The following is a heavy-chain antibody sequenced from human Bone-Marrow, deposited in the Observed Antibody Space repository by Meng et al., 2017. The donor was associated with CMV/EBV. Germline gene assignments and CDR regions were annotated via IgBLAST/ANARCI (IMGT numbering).Heavy chain of an antibody. CDR1: GFTFSNYA. J-gene: IGHJ4*02. D-gene: IGHD2-15*01. Sequence: GGSLRLSCAASGFTFSNYAMSWFRQAPGKGLEWVSSMSDSGEVTYYADNVKGRFTISRDTSKNTLFLQMNSLRVGDTAMYYCAKDLGKINLTSNQVVPDSWGQGTLVTVSS. CDR2: MSDSGEVT. CDR3: AKDLGKINLTSNQVVPDS. V-gene: IGHV3-23*01.